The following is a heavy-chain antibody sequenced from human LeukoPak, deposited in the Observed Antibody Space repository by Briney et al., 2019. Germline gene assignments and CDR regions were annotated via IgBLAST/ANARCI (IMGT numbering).Heavy chain of an antibody. V-gene: IGHV4-59*08. Sequence: PSETLSLTCTASGGSISSYYWSWIWQPPGKGLEWIGYIYYTGSTTYNPSLKSRLTISVDTSKNQFSLNLSSVTAADTAVYYCARHAPGYYDYWGQGTLVTVSS. CDR3: ARHAPGYYDY. CDR1: GGSISSYY. J-gene: IGHJ4*02. CDR2: IYYTGST.